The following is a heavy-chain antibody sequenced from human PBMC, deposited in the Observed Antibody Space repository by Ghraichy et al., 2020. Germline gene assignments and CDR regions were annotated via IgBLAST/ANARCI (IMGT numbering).Heavy chain of an antibody. Sequence: GGSLRLSCAASGFTFSSYSMNWVRQAPGKGLEWVSSISRSSSDIYYADSVKGRFTISRDNAKNSLYLQMNSLRAEDTAVYYCARDPCRSTSCYWKGDYWGQGTLVTVSS. J-gene: IGHJ4*02. CDR2: ISRSSSDI. CDR3: ARDPCRSTSCYWKGDY. D-gene: IGHD2-2*01. V-gene: IGHV3-21*01. CDR1: GFTFSSYS.